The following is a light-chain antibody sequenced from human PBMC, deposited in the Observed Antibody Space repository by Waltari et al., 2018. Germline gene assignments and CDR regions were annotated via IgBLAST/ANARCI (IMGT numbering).Light chain of an antibody. Sequence: EIVLTQSPGTLSLSPGERATLSCRASQSVSISYLAWYQQKPGQAPRILIYGASSRATGLPDRFSGSGSGTDFTLTISRLEPEDFAVYYCQQYCSSPRTFGQGTKVEIK. CDR3: QQYCSSPRT. J-gene: IGKJ1*01. V-gene: IGKV3-20*01. CDR2: GAS. CDR1: QSVSISY.